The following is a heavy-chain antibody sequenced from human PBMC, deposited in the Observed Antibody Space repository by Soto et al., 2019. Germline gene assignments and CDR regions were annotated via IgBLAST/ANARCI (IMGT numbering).Heavy chain of an antibody. CDR2: IKHSGST. D-gene: IGHD1-26*01. V-gene: IGHV4-34*01. CDR1: GGSFTGFR. CDR3: ARVLGAPLYYFDC. J-gene: IGHJ4*02. Sequence: PSETLSLTCAVYGGSFTGFRWTWIRRPPGKGLEWIGEIKHSGSTNYNPSLTRRVTISVDTSKNQFSLKLNSVNAADTAVYYCARVLGAPLYYFDCWGQGILVTVSS.